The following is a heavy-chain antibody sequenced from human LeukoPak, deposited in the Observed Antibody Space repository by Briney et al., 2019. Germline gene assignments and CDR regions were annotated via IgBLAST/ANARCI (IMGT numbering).Heavy chain of an antibody. CDR3: AELGITMIGGV. V-gene: IGHV3-11*04. Sequence: GGSLRLSCAASGFTVSSNYMSWVRQAPGKGLEWVSYTSSSGSTIYYADSVKGRFTISRDNAKNSLYLQMNSLRAEDTAVYYCAELGITMIGGVWGKGTTVTISS. D-gene: IGHD3-10*02. CDR1: GFTVSSNY. J-gene: IGHJ6*04. CDR2: TSSSGSTI.